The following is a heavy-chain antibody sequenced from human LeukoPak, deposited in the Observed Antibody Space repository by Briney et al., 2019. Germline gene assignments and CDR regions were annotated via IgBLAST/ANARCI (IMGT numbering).Heavy chain of an antibody. CDR3: AKDPYGTRYFDY. Sequence: GGSLRLSCAASGFTFSSHALSWVRQAPGKGLEWVSSLSGSGYNTYYADSVKGRFTISRDNSKNTVYLQMNSLRAEDPAVYYCAKDPYGTRYFDYWGQGTLVTVSS. CDR1: GFTFSSHA. D-gene: IGHD2-2*01. J-gene: IGHJ4*02. V-gene: IGHV3-23*01. CDR2: LSGSGYNT.